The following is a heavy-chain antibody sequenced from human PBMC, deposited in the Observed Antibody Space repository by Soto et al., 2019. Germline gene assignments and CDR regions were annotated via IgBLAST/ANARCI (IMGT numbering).Heavy chain of an antibody. V-gene: IGHV1-69*13. D-gene: IGHD1-26*01. CDR3: ARGLYSGSYLVDY. Sequence: SVKVSCKASGGTFSSYAISWVRQAPGQGLEWMGGIIPIFGTANYAQKFQGRVTITADESTSTAYMELSSLRSEDTAVYYCARGLYSGSYLVDYWGQEPWSPSPQ. CDR1: GGTFSSYA. J-gene: IGHJ4*01. CDR2: IIPIFGTA.